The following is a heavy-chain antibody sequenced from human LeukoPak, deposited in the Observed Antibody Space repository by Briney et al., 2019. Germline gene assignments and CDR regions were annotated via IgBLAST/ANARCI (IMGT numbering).Heavy chain of an antibody. J-gene: IGHJ5*02. CDR2: IYHSGST. CDR1: GYSISSGYY. D-gene: IGHD4-23*01. V-gene: IGHV4-38-2*02. Sequence: SETLSLTCTVSGYSISSGYYWGWIRQPPGKGLEWIGSIYHSGSTYYNPSLKSRVTISVDTSKNQFSLNLRSVTAADTAVYYCALDYGGNSAVSSWFDPWGQGTLVTVSS. CDR3: ALDYGGNSAVSSWFDP.